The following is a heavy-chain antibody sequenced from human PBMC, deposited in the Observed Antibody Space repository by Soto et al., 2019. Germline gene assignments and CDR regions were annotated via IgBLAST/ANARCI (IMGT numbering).Heavy chain of an antibody. CDR3: VRVIGAFDI. Sequence: QVQLVQSGAEVKKPGSSVKVSCKASGGSFSSYTISWVRQAPGQGLEWMGRIIPILGIPNYAQKFQGRVTIPADKSTSTAHMELSSLRSEDTAVYYCVRVIGAFDIWGQGTMVIVSS. J-gene: IGHJ3*02. CDR1: GGSFSSYT. V-gene: IGHV1-69*02. D-gene: IGHD3-10*01. CDR2: IIPILGIP.